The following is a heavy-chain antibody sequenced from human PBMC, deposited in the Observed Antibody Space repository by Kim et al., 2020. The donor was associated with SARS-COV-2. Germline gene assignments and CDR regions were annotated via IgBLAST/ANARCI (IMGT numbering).Heavy chain of an antibody. CDR1: GGSFTDYY. CDR2: VNHSGST. V-gene: IGHV4-34*01. Sequence: SETLSLTCAVYGGSFTDYYWSWIHQPPGKGLEWIGEVNHSGSTNYNPSLKNRVTLSTDTSKNQFSLNLRSVTAAAPAFYFCARVAYNGYCEYWGQGTLVT. J-gene: IGHJ4*02. D-gene: IGHD2-8*01. CDR3: ARVAYNGYCEY.